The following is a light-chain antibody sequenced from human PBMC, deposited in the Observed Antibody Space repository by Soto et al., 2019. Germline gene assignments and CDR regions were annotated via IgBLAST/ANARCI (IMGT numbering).Light chain of an antibody. CDR2: AAS. J-gene: IGKJ1*01. CDR3: QQSYSTLWT. CDR1: QSISSW. Sequence: PSTLSASVGDRVTIACRASQSISSWLAWYQQKPGKAPKVLIYAASSLQSGVPSRFSGGGSGTDFTLTISSLQPEDFATYYCQQSYSTLWTFGQGTKVDIK. V-gene: IGKV1-39*01.